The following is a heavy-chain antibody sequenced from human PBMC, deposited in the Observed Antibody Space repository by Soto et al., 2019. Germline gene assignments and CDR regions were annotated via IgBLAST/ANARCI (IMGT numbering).Heavy chain of an antibody. Sequence: SETLSLTCAVYGGSFSGYYWTWIRQPPGKGLEWLGEINHSGNTIHNPSLKSRVTISVDTSKNQFSLKLSSVTAADTAVYYCARVGNDFWSGYYGNWFDPWGQGTLVTVSS. CDR2: INHSGNT. CDR1: GGSFSGYY. V-gene: IGHV4-34*09. J-gene: IGHJ5*02. CDR3: ARVGNDFWSGYYGNWFDP. D-gene: IGHD3-3*01.